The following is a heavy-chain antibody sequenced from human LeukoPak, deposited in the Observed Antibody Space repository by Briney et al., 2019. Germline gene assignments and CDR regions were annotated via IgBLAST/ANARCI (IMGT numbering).Heavy chain of an antibody. J-gene: IGHJ4*02. CDR3: ARGLHDRSWYGAH. D-gene: IGHD6-13*01. CDR2: LLPDGSYQ. V-gene: IGHV3-30*04. CDR1: GFTFSDYT. Sequence: GGSLRLSCAASGFTFSDYTMQWVCQAPGKGLEWVALLLPDGSYQYYADSLKGRFTIPRDNFKNALYLQMNSLRLEDTAVYYCARGLHDRSWYGAHWGQGTLLSVSS.